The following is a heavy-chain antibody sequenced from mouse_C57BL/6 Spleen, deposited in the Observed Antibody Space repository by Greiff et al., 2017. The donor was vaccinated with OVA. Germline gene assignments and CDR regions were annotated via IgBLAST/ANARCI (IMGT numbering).Heavy chain of an antibody. V-gene: IGHV1-26*01. D-gene: IGHD2-13*01. Sequence: VQLQQSGPELVKPGASVKISCKASGYTFTDYYMNWVKQSHGKSLEWIGDINPDNGGTSYNQKFKGKATLTVDTSSSTAYMELRSLTSEDSAVYYCARGRGDRYYAMDDWGQGTSVTVSS. J-gene: IGHJ4*01. CDR2: INPDNGGT. CDR1: GYTFTDYY. CDR3: ARGRGDRYYAMDD.